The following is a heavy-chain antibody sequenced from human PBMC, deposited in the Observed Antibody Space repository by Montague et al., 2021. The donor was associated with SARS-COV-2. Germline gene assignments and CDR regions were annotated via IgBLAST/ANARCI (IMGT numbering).Heavy chain of an antibody. Sequence: TLSLTCTVSGGAINSGDFYWSWIRRPAGKGLEWIGRIYVTGSTRYSPSLESRVTMSIDTAQGQFSLKLSSVTAADTGVYYCVGDAYNPLDGNWGQGTLVTVSS. D-gene: IGHD2-21*01. J-gene: IGHJ4*02. CDR1: GGAINSGDFY. CDR2: IYVTGST. V-gene: IGHV4-61*02. CDR3: VGDAYNPLDGN.